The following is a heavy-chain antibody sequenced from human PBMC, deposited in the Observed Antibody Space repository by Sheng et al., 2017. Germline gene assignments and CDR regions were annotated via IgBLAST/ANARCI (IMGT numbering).Heavy chain of an antibody. CDR3: ARDGSTVTKYYYYMDV. V-gene: IGHV1-69*04. Sequence: QVQLVQSGAEVKKPGSSVKVSCKASGGTFSSYAISWVRQAPGQGLEWMGGIIPILGIANYAQKFQGRVTITADKSTSTAYMELSSLRSEDTAVYYCARDGSTVTKYYYYMDVWGKGTTVTVSS. CDR1: GGTFSSYA. D-gene: IGHD4-4*01. J-gene: IGHJ6*03. CDR2: IIPILGIA.